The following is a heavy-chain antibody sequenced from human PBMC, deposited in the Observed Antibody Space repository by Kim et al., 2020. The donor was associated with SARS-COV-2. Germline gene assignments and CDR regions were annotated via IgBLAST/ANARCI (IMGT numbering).Heavy chain of an antibody. CDR1: GFTFDDYA. CDR3: AKVLYSGSSHFDY. Sequence: GGSLRLSCAASGFTFDDYAMHWVRQAPGKGLEWVSGISWNSGSIGYADSVKGRFTISRDNAKNSRYLQMNSLRAEDTALYYCAKVLYSGSSHFDYWGQGTLVTVSS. J-gene: IGHJ4*02. CDR2: ISWNSGSI. D-gene: IGHD1-26*01. V-gene: IGHV3-9*01.